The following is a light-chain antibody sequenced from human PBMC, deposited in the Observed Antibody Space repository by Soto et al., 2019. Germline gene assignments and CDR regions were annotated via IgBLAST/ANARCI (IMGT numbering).Light chain of an antibody. V-gene: IGKV3-15*01. CDR2: GAS. J-gene: IGKJ4*01. CDR1: QSVSSN. Sequence: EIVMTQSPATLSVSQGERATLSCRASQSVSSNLAWYQQKPGQAPRPLIYGASTRATGIPARFSGSGSGTEFTLTISSLQSEDFAVYYCQQYNNWHLTFGGGTKVEIK. CDR3: QQYNNWHLT.